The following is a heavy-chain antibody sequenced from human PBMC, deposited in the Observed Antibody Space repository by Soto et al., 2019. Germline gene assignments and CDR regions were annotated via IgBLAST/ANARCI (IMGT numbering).Heavy chain of an antibody. CDR1: GASISSYY. D-gene: IGHD3-22*01. Sequence: QVQLQESGPGLVKPSETLSLTCTVSGASISSYYWSWIRQPPGKGLEWIGYIYYSGSTNYNPSLKSRVTLSLDTSKNQFSLKLSSVTAADTAVYYCARSRGGYFDYWGQGTLVTVSS. V-gene: IGHV4-59*01. J-gene: IGHJ4*02. CDR2: IYYSGST. CDR3: ARSRGGYFDY.